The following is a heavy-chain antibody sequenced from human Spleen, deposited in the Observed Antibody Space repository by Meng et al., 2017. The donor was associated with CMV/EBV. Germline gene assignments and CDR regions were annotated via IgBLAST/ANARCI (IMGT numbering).Heavy chain of an antibody. CDR2: SYYSGST. Sequence: VSGGSQSSGEIDWTWMGQAPGKGLEWVGVSYYSGSTDYTASLKSRVTTSVDTSKNQCSLTVTSVTDADTAVYYWARTDESSGWVLGYWGQGTLVTVSS. J-gene: IGHJ4*02. D-gene: IGHD6-19*01. CDR3: ARTDESSGWVLGY. CDR1: GGSQSSGEID. V-gene: IGHV4-30-4*08.